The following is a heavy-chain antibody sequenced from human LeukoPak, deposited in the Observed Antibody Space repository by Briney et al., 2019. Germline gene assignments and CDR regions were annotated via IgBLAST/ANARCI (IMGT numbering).Heavy chain of an antibody. CDR2: INPNSGGT. D-gene: IGHD6-13*01. CDR1: GYTFTGYY. Sequence: ASVKVSCKASGYTFTGYYMHWVRQAPGQGLEWMGWINPNSGGTNYAQKFQGRVTMTRDTSISTAYMELSRLRSDDTAVYYCARVLQQLVRPSYFDYWGQGTLVTVSS. CDR3: ARVLQQLVRPSYFDY. V-gene: IGHV1-2*02. J-gene: IGHJ4*02.